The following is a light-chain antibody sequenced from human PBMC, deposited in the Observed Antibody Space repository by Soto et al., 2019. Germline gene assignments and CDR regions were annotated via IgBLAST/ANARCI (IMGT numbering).Light chain of an antibody. CDR2: EVS. J-gene: IGLJ1*01. CDR1: SSDVGGYNY. Sequence: QSALTQPASVSGSPGQSITISCTGTSSDVGGYNYVSWYQQHPGKAPKLMIYEVSNRPSGVSNRFSGSKSGNTASLTISGLQADDEADYYCRSYTSSSTFYVFGTGTKLTVL. V-gene: IGLV2-14*01. CDR3: RSYTSSSTFYV.